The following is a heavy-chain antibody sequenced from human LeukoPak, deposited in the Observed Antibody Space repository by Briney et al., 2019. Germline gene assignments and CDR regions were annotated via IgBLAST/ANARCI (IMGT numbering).Heavy chain of an antibody. Sequence: GGSLRLSCAASGFTFSSYAMNWVRQAPGKGLEWVSAISPSGASTFYADSVKGRFTISRDNSKNTLYLQMNSLRAEDTAVYYCARDGGIQLGFDYWGQGTLVTVSS. D-gene: IGHD5-18*01. CDR3: ARDGGIQLGFDY. CDR2: ISPSGAST. J-gene: IGHJ4*02. V-gene: IGHV3-23*01. CDR1: GFTFSSYA.